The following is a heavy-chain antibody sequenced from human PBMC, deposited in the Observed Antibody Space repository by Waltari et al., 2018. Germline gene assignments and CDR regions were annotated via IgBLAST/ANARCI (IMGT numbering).Heavy chain of an antibody. D-gene: IGHD5-12*01. CDR3: ARARMDGYNIHNWFDP. CDR2: IIPIFGTA. CDR1: GGTFSSYA. V-gene: IGHV1-69*01. Sequence: QVQLVQSGAEVKKPGSSVQVSCKASGGTFSSYAISWVRQPPGQGLEWMGGIIPIFGTANYAQKFQGRVTITADESTSTAYMELSSLRSEDTAVYYCARARMDGYNIHNWFDPWGQGTLVTVSS. J-gene: IGHJ5*02.